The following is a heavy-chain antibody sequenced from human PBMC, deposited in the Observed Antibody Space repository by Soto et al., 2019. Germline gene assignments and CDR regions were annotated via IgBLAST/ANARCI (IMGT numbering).Heavy chain of an antibody. J-gene: IGHJ6*02. V-gene: IGHV1-8*01. Sequence: QVQLVQSGAEVKKPGASVKVSCKASGYTFTSYDINWVRQATGQGLEWMGWMNPNSGNTGYAQKFQGRVTMNRNTSISTACMELSSLISEDTAVYYCARAIAARPNYYYYYGRDVWGQGTTVTVSS. CDR1: GYTFTSYD. CDR3: ARAIAARPNYYYYYGRDV. D-gene: IGHD6-6*01. CDR2: MNPNSGNT.